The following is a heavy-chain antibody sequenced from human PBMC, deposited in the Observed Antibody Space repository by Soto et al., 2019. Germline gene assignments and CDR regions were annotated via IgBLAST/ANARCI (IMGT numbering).Heavy chain of an antibody. CDR2: INHSGST. CDR1: GGSLRGYF. V-gene: IGHV4-34*01. J-gene: IGHJ6*03. D-gene: IGHD3-3*01. Sequence: PSETLSLTCAVYGGSLRGYFWRWVRQPPGKGLEWIGEINHSGSTNYNPSLKSRVTISADTSKHQFSLRLSSVTAADSAIYYCASYHYYDFWVGSRHYMDAWGKGTTVTVSS. CDR3: ASYHYYDFWVGSRHYMDA.